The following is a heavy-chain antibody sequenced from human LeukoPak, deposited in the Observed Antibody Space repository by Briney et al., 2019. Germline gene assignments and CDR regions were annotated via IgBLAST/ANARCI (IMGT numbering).Heavy chain of an antibody. CDR1: GFTFGDYW. CDR2: IKSDGSET. J-gene: IGHJ4*02. Sequence: PGGSLRLSCAASGFTFGDYWMTWVRQAPGRGLECVAEIKSDGSETYYVDSVEGRFTISRDNSKNTLYLQMNSLRAEDTAVYFCAKEGDSSGYYVILCFFDYWGQGTLVTVSS. CDR3: AKEGDSSGYYVILCFFDY. D-gene: IGHD6-19*01. V-gene: IGHV3-7*03.